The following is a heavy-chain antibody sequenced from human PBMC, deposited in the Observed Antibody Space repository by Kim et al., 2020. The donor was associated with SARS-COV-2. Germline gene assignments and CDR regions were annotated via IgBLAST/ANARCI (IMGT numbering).Heavy chain of an antibody. Sequence: VKGRFTISRDNSKNTLYLQMNSLRAEDTAVYYCAAPPLWFGELGDYYFDYWGQGTLVTVSS. CDR3: AAPPLWFGELGDYYFDY. J-gene: IGHJ4*02. V-gene: IGHV3-30*03. D-gene: IGHD3-10*01.